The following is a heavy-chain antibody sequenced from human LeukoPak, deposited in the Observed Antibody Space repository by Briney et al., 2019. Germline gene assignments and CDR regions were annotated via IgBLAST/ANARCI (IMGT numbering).Heavy chain of an antibody. D-gene: IGHD5-18*01. CDR2: ISYDGSNN. J-gene: IGHJ4*02. CDR1: GFTFSSYC. CDR3: AKDSTGYSYGPEDY. V-gene: IGHV3-30*18. Sequence: AESLTLSCAASGFTFSSYCMHWVRQAPGKGLEWVAVISYDGSNNYYADSVKGRFTISRDNSKSTLYLQMNSLRAEDTAVYYCAKDSTGYSYGPEDYWGQGTLVTVSS.